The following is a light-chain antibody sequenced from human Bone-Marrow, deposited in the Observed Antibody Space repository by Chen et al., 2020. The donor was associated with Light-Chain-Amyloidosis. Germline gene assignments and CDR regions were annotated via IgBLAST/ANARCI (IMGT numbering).Light chain of an antibody. CDR1: SGSIATNY. Sequence: NFMLTQPHSVSESPGKTVIISCTRSSGSIATNYVQWYQQRPGSSPTAVIYEDDQRPSGVPDRFSGYIDRSSNSASLTIAGLKTEVEADYYCQSYQGSSQGVFGGGTKLTVL. CDR2: EDD. CDR3: QSYQGSSQGV. V-gene: IGLV6-57*01. J-gene: IGLJ3*02.